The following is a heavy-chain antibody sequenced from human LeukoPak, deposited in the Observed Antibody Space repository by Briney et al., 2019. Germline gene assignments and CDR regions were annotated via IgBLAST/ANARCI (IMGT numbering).Heavy chain of an antibody. D-gene: IGHD1-1*01. Sequence: ASVKVSCKASGYSFTRYFIHWVRQAPGQGLEWMGIIIPSDGSTSYAQKFQGRVTMTRDTSTSTVYMELSSLRSEDTAVYYCARDLETFDYWGQGTLVTVSS. V-gene: IGHV1-46*01. CDR3: ARDLETFDY. CDR2: IIPSDGST. J-gene: IGHJ4*02. CDR1: GYSFTRYF.